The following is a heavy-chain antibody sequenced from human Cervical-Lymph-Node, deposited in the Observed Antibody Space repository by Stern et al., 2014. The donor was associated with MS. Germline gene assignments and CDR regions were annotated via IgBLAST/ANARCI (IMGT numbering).Heavy chain of an antibody. CDR1: GFSLHVYA. J-gene: IGHJ6*02. CDR3: ARRSGGYDXXXMDV. Sequence: EVQLXXXGGGLVQPGKSLSLSCAASGFSLHVYAMHWVRQAPGKGLEWVSGSRRNSDTEDYAYSGKGRFIISRDNAKNTLYLQMNSLRGEDTALYYCARRSGGYDXXXMDVWGQGTTVTVSS. D-gene: IGHD6-19*01. V-gene: IGHV3-9*01. CDR2: SRRNSDTE.